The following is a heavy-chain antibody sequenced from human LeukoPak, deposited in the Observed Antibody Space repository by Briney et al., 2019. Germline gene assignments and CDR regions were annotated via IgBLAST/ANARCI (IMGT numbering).Heavy chain of an antibody. CDR2: ISGSGGST. CDR3: AKGQGSSRGDFDY. Sequence: GGSLRLSCAASGFTFSDYWIAWVRQARGKGLEWGSAISGSGGSTYYADSVKGRFTISRDNSKNTLYLQMNSLRAEDTAVYYCAKGQGSSRGDFDYWGQGTLVTVSS. V-gene: IGHV3-23*01. J-gene: IGHJ4*02. D-gene: IGHD6-6*01. CDR1: GFTFSDYW.